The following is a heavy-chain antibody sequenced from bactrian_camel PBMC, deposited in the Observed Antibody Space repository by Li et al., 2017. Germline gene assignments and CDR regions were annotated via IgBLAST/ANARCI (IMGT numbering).Heavy chain of an antibody. CDR2: IYIGGSTT. CDR1: KSIYSTYC. J-gene: IGHJ6*01. D-gene: IGHD7*01. Sequence: HVQLVESGGGSVQAGGSLRLSCAVSKSIYSTYCMGWFRQAPGKEREGVAHIYIGGSTTYYADSVKGRFAISRDVKNTLYLQMNSLKTDDTAVYYCATQMYRRTCGRGYCGQGTQVTVS. CDR3: ATQMYRRTCGRGY. V-gene: IGHV3S54*01.